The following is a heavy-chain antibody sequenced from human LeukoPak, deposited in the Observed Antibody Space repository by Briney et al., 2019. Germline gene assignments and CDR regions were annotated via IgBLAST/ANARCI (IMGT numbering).Heavy chain of an antibody. CDR3: ARARKCNWNDVEAYCGGDCQFAFDI. CDR2: IKQDGSEK. D-gene: IGHD2-21*02. J-gene: IGHJ3*02. CDR1: GFTFSSYW. V-gene: IGHV3-7*01. Sequence: GGSLRLSCAASGFTFSSYWMSWVRQAPGKGLEWVANIKQDGSEKYYVDSVKGRFTISRDNAKNSLYLQMNSLRAEDTAVYYCARARKCNWNDVEAYCGGDCQFAFDIWGQGTMVTVSS.